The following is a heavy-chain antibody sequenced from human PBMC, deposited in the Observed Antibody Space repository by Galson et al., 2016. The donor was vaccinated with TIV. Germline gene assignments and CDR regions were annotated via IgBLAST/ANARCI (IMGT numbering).Heavy chain of an antibody. CDR2: ISPSGNTI. V-gene: IGHV3-11*01. CDR3: ARLGQFDY. J-gene: IGHJ4*02. CDR1: GFTFSDYH. Sequence: LRLSCAASGFTFSDYHMTWIRQAPEKGLEWISYISPSGNTIYYAVSVKGRFTISRDNAKNSLSLQMNSLRADDTAVYYCARLGQFDYWGQGTLVTVSS.